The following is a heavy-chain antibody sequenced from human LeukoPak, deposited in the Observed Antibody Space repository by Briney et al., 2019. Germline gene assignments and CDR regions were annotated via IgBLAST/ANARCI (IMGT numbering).Heavy chain of an antibody. D-gene: IGHD5-18*01. J-gene: IGHJ4*02. CDR3: ARALGYSYGYAVDY. Sequence: PGGSLRLSCAASGFIFSNYNMNWVRQTPRKGLEWLSYISSSSGTIYYAGSVKGRFTISGDNAKNSLYLQMNSLRAEDTAVYYCARALGYSYGYAVDYWGQGTLVTVSS. CDR1: GFIFSNYN. CDR2: ISSSSGTI. V-gene: IGHV3-48*01.